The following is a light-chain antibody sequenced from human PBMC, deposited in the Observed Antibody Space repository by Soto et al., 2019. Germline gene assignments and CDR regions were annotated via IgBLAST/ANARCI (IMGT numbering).Light chain of an antibody. CDR3: QQRHMWPIT. CDR2: DAY. V-gene: IGKV3-11*01. J-gene: IGKJ5*01. CDR1: QSFRGL. Sequence: EVVLTQSPVTLSLSPGERATLSCRASQSFRGLLAWYQQEPGQAPRLLIYDAYNRATGIPPRVSGSGSGTDFTLTISSLEPEDSAVYYCQQRHMWPITFGQGTRLEIK.